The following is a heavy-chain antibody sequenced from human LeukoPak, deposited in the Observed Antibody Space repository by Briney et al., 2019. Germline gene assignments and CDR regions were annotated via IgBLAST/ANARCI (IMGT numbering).Heavy chain of an antibody. D-gene: IGHD4-11*01. CDR3: ARLRRVTTAVFDY. Sequence: SETLSLTCAVYGGSFSGYYWSWIRQPPGRGLEWIGEINHSGSTNYNPSLKSRVTISVDTSKNQFSLKLSSVTAADTAVYYCARLRRVTTAVFDYWGQGTLVTVSS. J-gene: IGHJ4*02. CDR1: GGSFSGYY. CDR2: INHSGST. V-gene: IGHV4-34*01.